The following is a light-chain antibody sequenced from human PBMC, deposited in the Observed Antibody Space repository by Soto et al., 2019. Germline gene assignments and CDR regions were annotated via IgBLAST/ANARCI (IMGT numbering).Light chain of an antibody. CDR2: KAS. V-gene: IGKV1-5*03. CDR1: QSIRSW. J-gene: IGKJ2*01. Sequence: DIQMTQSPSTLSASVGDRVTITCRASQSIRSWLAWYQQKSGKAPKLLIYKASNLDSGVPSRFTGSGSGTEFTLTISSLQPDDFATYHCQQYSSYPYTFGQGTKVDIK. CDR3: QQYSSYPYT.